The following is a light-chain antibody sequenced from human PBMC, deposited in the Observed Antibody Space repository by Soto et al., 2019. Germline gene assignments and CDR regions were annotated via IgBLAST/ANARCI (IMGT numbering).Light chain of an antibody. J-gene: IGKJ5*01. Sequence: IQLTQSPSSLSAPVGDRVTITCQASRGISSYLAWYQQKPGKAPKLLVYSASTLQSGVPSGFSGSGSGPDFTLTISSLQPEHSATYFCQQLNSYPQTFGQGTRLEIK. CDR1: RGISSY. CDR2: SAS. V-gene: IGKV1-9*01. CDR3: QQLNSYPQT.